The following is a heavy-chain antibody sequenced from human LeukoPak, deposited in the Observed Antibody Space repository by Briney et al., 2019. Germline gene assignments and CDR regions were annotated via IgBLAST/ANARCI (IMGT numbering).Heavy chain of an antibody. J-gene: IGHJ4*02. CDR1: GFTFSSYE. CDR2: ISSSGSTI. CDR3: ARDRDYYGSGAFDY. V-gene: IGHV3-48*03. Sequence: PGGSLRLSCAASGFTFSSYEMNWVRQAPGKGLEWVSYISSSGSTIYYADSVKGRFTISRDNAKNSLYLQMNSLRAEDTAVYYCARDRDYYGSGAFDYWGQGTLVTVSS. D-gene: IGHD3-10*01.